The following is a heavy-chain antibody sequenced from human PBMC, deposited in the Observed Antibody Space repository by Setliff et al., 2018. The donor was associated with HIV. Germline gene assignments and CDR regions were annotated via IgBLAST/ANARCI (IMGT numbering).Heavy chain of an antibody. V-gene: IGHV4-31*03. CDR1: GGSISSSGNY. CDR3: ARDLSPYGSGDPYYYYGMDV. Sequence: KTSETLSLTCTVSGGSISSSGNYWTWIRQRPGKGLEWIGYIYYTGSTYYHPSLKSRVLISVDTSNNLFSLSLRSVTAADTAVYYCARDLSPYGSGDPYYYYGMDVWGQGTLVTVSS. CDR2: IYYTGST. D-gene: IGHD3-10*01. J-gene: IGHJ6*02.